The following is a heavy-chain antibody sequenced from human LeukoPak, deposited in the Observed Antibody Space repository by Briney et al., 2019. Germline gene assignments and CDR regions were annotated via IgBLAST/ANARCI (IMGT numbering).Heavy chain of an antibody. V-gene: IGHV4-34*01. CDR2: INHSGST. J-gene: IGHJ3*02. Sequence: SETLSLTCAVYGGSFSGYYWSWIRQPPGKGLEWIGEINHSGSTNYNPSLKSRVTISVDTSKNQFSLKLSSVTAADTAVYYCARASWIPAQRSFDIWGQGTMVTVSS. CDR1: GGSFSGYY. CDR3: ARASWIPAQRSFDI. D-gene: IGHD5-18*01.